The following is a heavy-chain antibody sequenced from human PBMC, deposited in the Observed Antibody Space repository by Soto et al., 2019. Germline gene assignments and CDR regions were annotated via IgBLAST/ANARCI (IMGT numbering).Heavy chain of an antibody. D-gene: IGHD3-10*02. J-gene: IGHJ3*02. CDR3: ARGDAAMFAAFDI. Sequence: GASVKVSCKASGYTFTGYYMHWVRQAPGQGLEWMGWINPNSGGTNYAQKFQGWVTMTRDTSISTAYMELSRLRSDDTAVYYCARGDAAMFAAFDIWGQGTTVTVSS. V-gene: IGHV1-2*04. CDR1: GYTFTGYY. CDR2: INPNSGGT.